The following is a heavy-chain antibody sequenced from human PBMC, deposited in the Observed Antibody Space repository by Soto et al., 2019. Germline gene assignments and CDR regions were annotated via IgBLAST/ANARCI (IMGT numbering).Heavy chain of an antibody. V-gene: IGHV1-69*02. J-gene: IGHJ4*02. CDR3: ATHDYGDYLFDD. CDR2: IIPMLDVT. Sequence: QVQTVQSGAEVKKPGSSVKVSCKASGGTFSGNTISWVRQAPGQGLEWMGRIIPMLDVTNYAQKFQGRATITADKSTSTAFMVVTSLRSEDTAVYFCATHDYGDYLFDDWGQGTLVTVSS. CDR1: GGTFSGNT. D-gene: IGHD4-17*01.